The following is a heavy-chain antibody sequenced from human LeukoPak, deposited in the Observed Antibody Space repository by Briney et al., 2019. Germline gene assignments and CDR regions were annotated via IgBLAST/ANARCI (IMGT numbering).Heavy chain of an antibody. D-gene: IGHD6-13*01. J-gene: IGHJ4*02. CDR2: IWYDGSNK. Sequence: GGSLRLSCAASGFTFSSYGMHWVRQAPGKGLEWVAVIWYDGSNKYYADSVKGRFTISRDNSKNALYLQMNSLRAEDTAVYYCARDLGGGSSSWYVDYWGQGTLVTVSS. V-gene: IGHV3-33*01. CDR1: GFTFSSYG. CDR3: ARDLGGGSSSWYVDY.